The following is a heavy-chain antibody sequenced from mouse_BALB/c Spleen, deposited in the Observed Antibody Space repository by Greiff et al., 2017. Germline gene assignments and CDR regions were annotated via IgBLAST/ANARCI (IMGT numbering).Heavy chain of an antibody. CDR1: GYSITSGYY. Sequence: EVHLVESGPGLVKPSQSLSLTCSVTGYSITSGYYWNWIRQFPGNKLEWMGYISYDGSNNYNPSLKNRISITRDTSKNQFFLKLNSVTTEDTATYYCARVDYYGNPYYFDYWGQGTTLTVSS. CDR2: ISYDGSN. D-gene: IGHD2-1*01. CDR3: ARVDYYGNPYYFDY. J-gene: IGHJ2*01. V-gene: IGHV3-6*02.